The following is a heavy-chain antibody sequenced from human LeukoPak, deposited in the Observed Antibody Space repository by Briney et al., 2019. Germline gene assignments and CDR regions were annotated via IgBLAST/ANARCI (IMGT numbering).Heavy chain of an antibody. Sequence: PSETLSLTCTVSGGSISSYYWGWIRQPPGKGLEWIGSIYYSGSTYYNPSLKSRGTISVDTSKNQFSLKLSSVTAADTAVYYCARAVCSSTSCYPVGYYYYMDVWGKGTTVTVSS. J-gene: IGHJ6*03. CDR3: ARAVCSSTSCYPVGYYYYMDV. D-gene: IGHD2-2*01. CDR2: IYYSGST. CDR1: GGSISSYY. V-gene: IGHV4-39*07.